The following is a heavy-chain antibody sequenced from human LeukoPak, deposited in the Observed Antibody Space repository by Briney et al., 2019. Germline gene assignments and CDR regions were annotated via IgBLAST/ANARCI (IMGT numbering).Heavy chain of an antibody. V-gene: IGHV3-30*03. D-gene: IGHD5-18*01. J-gene: IGHJ4*02. Sequence: GGSLRLSCAASGFTFSSYGMHWVRQAPGKGLEWVAVISYDGSNKYYADSVKGRFTISRDNSKNTLYLQMNSLRAEDTAVYYCARGGYSYGRYFDYWGQGTLVTVSS. CDR3: ARGGYSYGRYFDY. CDR2: ISYDGSNK. CDR1: GFTFSSYG.